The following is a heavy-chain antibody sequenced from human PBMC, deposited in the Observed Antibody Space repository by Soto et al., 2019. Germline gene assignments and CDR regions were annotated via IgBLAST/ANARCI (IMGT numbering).Heavy chain of an antibody. CDR3: ATSRGLWFGGPDY. Sequence: GSLRRSCAASGFTFSDYSMNWVRQAPGKGLEWVSSISSSGSYIYYANSLKGRFTISRDNAKNSLYLQMNSLRAEDTAVYYCATSRGLWFGGPDYWGQGT. D-gene: IGHD3-10*01. V-gene: IGHV3-21*01. J-gene: IGHJ4*02. CDR1: GFTFSDYS. CDR2: ISSSGSYI.